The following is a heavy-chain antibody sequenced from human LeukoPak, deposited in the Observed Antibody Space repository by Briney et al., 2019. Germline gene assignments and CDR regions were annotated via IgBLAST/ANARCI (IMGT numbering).Heavy chain of an antibody. J-gene: IGHJ5*02. CDR3: VKASSSSPQYNWFDA. CDR1: GFTFSTYA. V-gene: IGHV3-23*01. CDR2: VSGTGGRT. Sequence: GGSLRLSCAASGFTFSTYAMSWVRQAPGKGLEWVSVVSGTGGRTYYADSVKGRFTISRDNSKNTLYLQMNSLRAEDTALYYCVKASSSSPQYNWFDAWGQGTLATVSS. D-gene: IGHD6-6*01.